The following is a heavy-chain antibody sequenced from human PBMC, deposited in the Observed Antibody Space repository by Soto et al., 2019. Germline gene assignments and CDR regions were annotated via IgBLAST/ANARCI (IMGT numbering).Heavy chain of an antibody. Sequence: SETLSLTCTVSGGSIRGYYWTWIRQPPGKGLEWIGYIYYSGNADYNPSLKSRVTISVDTSKNHFSLKLSSVTAADTAVYYCARAQTDWSTSYFDSWGQGTLVTVSS. CDR2: IYYSGNA. CDR3: ARAQTDWSTSYFDS. V-gene: IGHV4-59*01. CDR1: GGSIRGYY. D-gene: IGHD3-9*01. J-gene: IGHJ4*02.